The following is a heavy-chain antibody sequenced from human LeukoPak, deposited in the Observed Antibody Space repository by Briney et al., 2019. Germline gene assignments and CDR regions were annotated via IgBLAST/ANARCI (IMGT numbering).Heavy chain of an antibody. CDR2: IIPIFGTA. J-gene: IGHJ4*02. Sequence: ASVKVSCRASGGTFSSYAISWVRQAPGQGLEWMGGIIPIFGTANYAQKFQGRVTITTDESTSTAYMELSSLRSEDTAVYYCAVEMATISFDYWGQGTLVTVSS. D-gene: IGHD5-24*01. CDR1: GGTFSSYA. V-gene: IGHV1-69*05. CDR3: AVEMATISFDY.